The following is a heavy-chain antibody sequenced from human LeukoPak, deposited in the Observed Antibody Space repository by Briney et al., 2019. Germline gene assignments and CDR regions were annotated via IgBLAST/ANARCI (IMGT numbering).Heavy chain of an antibody. CDR1: GGSFSGYY. CDR2: INHSTRT. D-gene: IGHD3-3*01. V-gene: IGHV4-34*01. J-gene: IGHJ4*02. CDR3: ARLRSIFGVVITLDGFDY. Sequence: SETLSLTCAVYGGSFSGYYWSWIRQPPGKGLEWIGEINHSTRTNYNTSLKSRVTISVDTSKNQFYLTLSSVTAADTAVYYCARLRSIFGVVITLDGFDYWGQGTLVTVSS.